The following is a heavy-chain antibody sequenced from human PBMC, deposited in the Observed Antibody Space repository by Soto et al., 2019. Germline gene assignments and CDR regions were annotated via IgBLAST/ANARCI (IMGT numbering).Heavy chain of an antibody. V-gene: IGHV3-33*01. CDR1: GFTFSSYG. CDR2: IWYDGSNK. CDR3: ARDSGDASRGYYYYGMDV. D-gene: IGHD2-21*02. Sequence: GGSLRLSCAASGFTFSSYGMHWVRQAPGKGLEWVAVIWYDGSNKYYADSVKGRFTISRDNSKNTLYLQMNSLRAEDTAVYYCARDSGDASRGYYYYGMDVWGQGTTVTVSS. J-gene: IGHJ6*02.